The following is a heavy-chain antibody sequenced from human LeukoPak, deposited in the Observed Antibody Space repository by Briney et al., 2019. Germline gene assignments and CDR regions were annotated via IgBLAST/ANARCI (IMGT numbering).Heavy chain of an antibody. CDR3: AREEERIAIFGVTNSRFDY. Sequence: SVKVSCKASGGTFSNYAISWVRQAPGQGLEWMGGIMPIFDTADYAQKFQGRITITADESTSTVYMELSGLRSEDTAVYYCAREEERIAIFGVTNSRFDYWGQGTLVTVSS. J-gene: IGHJ4*02. CDR2: IMPIFDTA. D-gene: IGHD3-3*01. CDR1: GGTFSNYA. V-gene: IGHV1-69*01.